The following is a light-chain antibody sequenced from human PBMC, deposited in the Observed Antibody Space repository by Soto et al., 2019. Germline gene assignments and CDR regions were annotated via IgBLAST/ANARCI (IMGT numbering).Light chain of an antibody. J-gene: IGKJ4*01. CDR3: QQRSNWPPVIT. Sequence: EIVLTQSPGTLSLSPGESATLSCRASQSVSSSYLGWYQQKPDQAPRLLIYDASTRATGIPARFSGSGSGTDFTLTISSLEPEDFAVYYCQQRSNWPPVITFGGGTKVDIK. CDR2: DAS. V-gene: IGKV3D-20*02. CDR1: QSVSSSY.